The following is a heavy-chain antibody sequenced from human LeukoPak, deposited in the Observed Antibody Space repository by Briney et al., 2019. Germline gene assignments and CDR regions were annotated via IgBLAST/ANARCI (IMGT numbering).Heavy chain of an antibody. V-gene: IGHV3-23*01. CDR1: GFTFSSYA. Sequence: GGSLRLSCAASGFTFSSYAMSWVRQAPGKGLEWVSGISGLGGTTYYADSVKGRFTISRDNSKNSLYLQMNSLRTEDTAVYYCARGVPAATSDAFDIWGQGTMVTVSS. CDR2: ISGLGGTT. CDR3: ARGVPAATSDAFDI. D-gene: IGHD2-2*01. J-gene: IGHJ3*02.